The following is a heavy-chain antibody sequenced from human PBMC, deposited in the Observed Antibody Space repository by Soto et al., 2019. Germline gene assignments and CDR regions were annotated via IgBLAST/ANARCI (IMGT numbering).Heavy chain of an antibody. D-gene: IGHD3-3*01. J-gene: IGHJ6*03. V-gene: IGHV4-34*01. CDR1: GGSFSGYY. CDR3: ARGAPSDCWSGPYYYYMDV. Sequence: SETLSLTCAVYGGSFSGYYWSWIRQPPGKGLEWIGEINHSGSTNYNPSLKSRVTISVDTSKNQFSLKLSSVTAADTAVHYCARGAPSDCWSGPYYYYMDVWGKGTTVTVSS. CDR2: INHSGST.